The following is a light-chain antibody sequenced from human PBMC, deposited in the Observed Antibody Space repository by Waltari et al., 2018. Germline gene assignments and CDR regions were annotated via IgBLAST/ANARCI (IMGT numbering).Light chain of an antibody. CDR2: DAS. Sequence: VVVTQSPATLSLSPGERATLSCRASQSISTYLAWYQQKPGQAPRLLIYDASNRATGIPARFSGSGSGTDFTLTISSLDPEDFAVYYCQQRTIWSGTFGQGTKVEIK. CDR3: QQRTIWSGT. V-gene: IGKV3-11*01. CDR1: QSISTY. J-gene: IGKJ1*01.